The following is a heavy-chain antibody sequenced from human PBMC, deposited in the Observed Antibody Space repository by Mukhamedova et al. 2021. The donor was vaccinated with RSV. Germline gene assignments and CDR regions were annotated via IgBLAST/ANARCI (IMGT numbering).Heavy chain of an antibody. CDR3: ARAGRMVRGVIIPSYYYYMDV. CDR2: IIPIFGTA. J-gene: IGHJ6*03. Sequence: EWMGGIIPIFGTANYAQKFQGRVTITADESTSTAYMELSSLRSEDTAVYYCARAGRMVRGVIIPSYYYYMDVWGKGTTVTVSS. D-gene: IGHD3-10*01. V-gene: IGHV1-69*01.